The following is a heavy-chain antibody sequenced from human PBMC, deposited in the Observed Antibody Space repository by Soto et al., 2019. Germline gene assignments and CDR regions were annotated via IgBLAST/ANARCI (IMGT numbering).Heavy chain of an antibody. CDR1: GGSISSGDYY. J-gene: IGHJ4*02. Sequence: SETLSLTCTVSGGSISSGDYYWSWIRQPPGKGLKWIGYIYYSGSTYYNPSLKSRVTISVDTSKNQFSLKLSSVTAADTAVYYCARSSGYMDYYFDYWGQGTLVTVSS. D-gene: IGHD3-22*01. CDR2: IYYSGST. V-gene: IGHV4-30-4*01. CDR3: ARSSGYMDYYFDY.